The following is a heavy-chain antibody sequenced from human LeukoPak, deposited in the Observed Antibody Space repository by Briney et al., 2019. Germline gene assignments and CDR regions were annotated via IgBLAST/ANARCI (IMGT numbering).Heavy chain of an antibody. D-gene: IGHD6-19*01. Sequence: GGSLRLSCAASGLMFSNYGMNWVRLAPGKGLEWVSGITGSGTTYYADSVKGRFSISRDNSKSTLFLQMNSLRAEDTAMYYCAKDLRWLAFDLWGQGTMVTVSS. CDR3: AKDLRWLAFDL. CDR1: GLMFSNYG. CDR2: ITGSGTT. V-gene: IGHV3-23*01. J-gene: IGHJ3*01.